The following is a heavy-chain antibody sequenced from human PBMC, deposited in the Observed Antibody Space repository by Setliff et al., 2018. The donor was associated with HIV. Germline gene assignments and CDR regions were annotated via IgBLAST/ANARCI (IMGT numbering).Heavy chain of an antibody. J-gene: IGHJ4*02. V-gene: IGHV4-39*01. CDR1: GGSISSSSYY. CDR3: ARVSVFGSPVARGGYFDY. CDR2: MSYSGST. D-gene: IGHD3-10*01. Sequence: SETLSLTCTVSGGSISSSSYYWSWIRQPAGKGLEWIGSMSYSGSTYDNPSLKSRVTISVDTSKNQFSLKLSSVTAADTAIYYCARVSVFGSPVARGGYFDYWGQGTLVTVPS.